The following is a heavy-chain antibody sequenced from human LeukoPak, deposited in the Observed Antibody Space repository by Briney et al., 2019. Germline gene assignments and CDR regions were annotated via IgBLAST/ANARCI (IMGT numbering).Heavy chain of an antibody. CDR3: ARVKVSGAAMSSPGIAAAGTNFYYYYGMDV. Sequence: ASVKVSFKASGYTFTSYDINWVRQATGQGLEWMGWMNPNRGNTGYTQKFQGRVTMTRNTSISAAYMELSSLRSEDTAVYYCARVKVSGAAMSSPGIAAAGTNFYYYYGMDVWGQGTPVTVSS. J-gene: IGHJ6*02. D-gene: IGHD6-13*01. V-gene: IGHV1-8*01. CDR2: MNPNRGNT. CDR1: GYTFTSYD.